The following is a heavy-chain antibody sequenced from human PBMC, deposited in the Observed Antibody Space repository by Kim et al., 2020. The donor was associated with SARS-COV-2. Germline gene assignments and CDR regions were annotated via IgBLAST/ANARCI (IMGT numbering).Heavy chain of an antibody. CDR2: IYYSGST. CDR1: GGSISSSSYY. D-gene: IGHD2-21*02. J-gene: IGHJ4*02. V-gene: IGHV4-39*01. CDR3: ARRPQPLPFDY. Sequence: SETLSLTCTVSGGSISSSSYYWGWIRQPPGKGLEWIGSIYYSGSTYYNPSLKSRVTISVDTSKNQFSLKLSSVTAADTAVYYCARRPQPLPFDYWGQGTLVTVSS.